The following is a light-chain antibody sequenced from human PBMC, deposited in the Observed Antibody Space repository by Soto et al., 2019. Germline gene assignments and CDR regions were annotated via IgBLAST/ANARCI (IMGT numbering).Light chain of an antibody. CDR1: SCNIGAGYD. CDR3: QSNDNGLSGSDV. Sequence: LTQPPAMTGSPGQRVSISYTGSSCNIGAGYDVNWYQQLPETAPKLLIFGDSNRPSGVPDRFSGSKSGTSASLVITGLQADDEADYYCQSNDNGLSGSDVFGTGTKVTVL. J-gene: IGLJ1*01. V-gene: IGLV1-40*01. CDR2: GDS.